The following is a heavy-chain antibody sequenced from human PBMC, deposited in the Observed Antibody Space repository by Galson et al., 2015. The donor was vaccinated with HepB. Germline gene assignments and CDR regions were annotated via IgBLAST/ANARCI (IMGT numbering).Heavy chain of an antibody. D-gene: IGHD2-8*01. Sequence: SVKVSCKASGYTFTSYGISWVRQAPGQGLEWMGWISAYNGNTNYAQKLQGRVTMTTDTSTSTAYMELRSLRSDDTAVYYCASADDCTNGVCSDYWGQGTLVTVSS. CDR2: ISAYNGNT. CDR1: GYTFTSYG. J-gene: IGHJ4*02. V-gene: IGHV1-18*04. CDR3: ASADDCTNGVCSDY.